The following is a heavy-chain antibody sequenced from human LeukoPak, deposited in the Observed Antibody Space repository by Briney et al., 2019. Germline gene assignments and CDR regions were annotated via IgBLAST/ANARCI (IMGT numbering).Heavy chain of an antibody. J-gene: IGHJ4*02. CDR2: ISSSSSDI. D-gene: IGHD1-1*01. CDR3: ARDSRTTGTTSGYFDY. Sequence: GSLRLSCAASGFTFSSHSLNWVRQAPGKGLEWVSSISSSSSDIYYAVSVKGRFTISRDNAQNSLYLQMNSLRAEDTAVYFCARDSRTTGTTSGYFDYWGQGTLVTVSS. CDR1: GFTFSSHS. V-gene: IGHV3-21*01.